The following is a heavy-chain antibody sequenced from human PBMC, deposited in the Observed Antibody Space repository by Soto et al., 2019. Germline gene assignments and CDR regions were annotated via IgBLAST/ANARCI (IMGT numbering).Heavy chain of an antibody. V-gene: IGHV4-39*01. CDR1: VFSIISIIYY. CDR2: IYYSGST. J-gene: IGHJ6*04. Sequence: SDTLSLTCTFSVFSIISIIYYLCFIRQPPWKGLEWIGSIYYSGSTYYNPSLKSRVTISLDTSKNQFSLKLSSVTAADTAVYYCATLSIEASKRVGEVWGKGNTVTVSS. CDR3: ATLSIEASKRVGEV. D-gene: IGHD3-3*02.